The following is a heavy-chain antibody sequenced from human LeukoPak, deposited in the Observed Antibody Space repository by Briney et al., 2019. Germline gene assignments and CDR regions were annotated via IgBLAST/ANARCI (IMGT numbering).Heavy chain of an antibody. Sequence: SETLSLTCTVSGGSISSGDYYWSWIRQPPGKGLEWIGYIYYSGSTYYNPSLKSRVTISVDTSKNQFSLKLSSVTAADTAVYYCAREPGRYYGSGSYHGEYFQRWGQGTLVTVSS. CDR1: GGSISSGDYY. J-gene: IGHJ1*01. V-gene: IGHV4-30-4*01. D-gene: IGHD3-10*01. CDR3: AREPGRYYGSGSYHGEYFQR. CDR2: IYYSGST.